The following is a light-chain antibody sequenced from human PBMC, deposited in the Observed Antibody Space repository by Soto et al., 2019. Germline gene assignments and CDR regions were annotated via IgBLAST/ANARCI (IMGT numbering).Light chain of an antibody. CDR1: NSDVVNYNY. CDR2: EVT. CDR3: SSYTSTCSVV. J-gene: IGLJ2*01. V-gene: IGLV2-14*01. Sequence: QSALTQPASVSGSPGQSITISCTGTNSDVVNYNYVSWYQQHPGKVPKLMISEVTKRPSGVSNRFSGPKSGNTASLTISGLQPEDEADYYCSSYTSTCSVVFGGGTKLTVL.